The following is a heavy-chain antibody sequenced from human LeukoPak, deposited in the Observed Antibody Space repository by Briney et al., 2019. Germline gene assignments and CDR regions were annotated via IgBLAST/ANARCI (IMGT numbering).Heavy chain of an antibody. Sequence: GGSLRLSCAASGFSFDTYVMHWVRQAPGKGLEWVSVIYSGGSTYYADSVKGRFTISRDNSKNTLYLQMNSLRAEDTAVYYCASGRGENFDYWGQGTLVTVSS. D-gene: IGHD2-21*01. CDR3: ASGRGENFDY. CDR2: IYSGGST. CDR1: GFSFDTYV. V-gene: IGHV3-53*01. J-gene: IGHJ4*02.